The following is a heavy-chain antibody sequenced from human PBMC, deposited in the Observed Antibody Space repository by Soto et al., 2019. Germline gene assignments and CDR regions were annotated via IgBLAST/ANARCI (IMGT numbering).Heavy chain of an antibody. Sequence: PGGSLRLSCAASGFTFSSYGMHWVRQAPGKGLEWVAVISYDGSNKYYADSVKGRFTISRDNSKNTLYLQMNSLRAEDTAVYYCAKDRPKWELLGPGIDYWGQGTLVTVSS. V-gene: IGHV3-30*18. CDR2: ISYDGSNK. CDR3: AKDRPKWELLGPGIDY. CDR1: GFTFSSYG. D-gene: IGHD1-26*01. J-gene: IGHJ4*02.